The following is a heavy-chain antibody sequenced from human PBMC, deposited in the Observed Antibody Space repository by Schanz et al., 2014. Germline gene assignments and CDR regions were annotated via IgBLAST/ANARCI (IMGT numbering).Heavy chain of an antibody. Sequence: QVQLQESGPGLVKPSQTLFLTCTVSGGSVSSGGDYWSWIRQHPGKGLEWIGFISYSGSTYYNPSLKSRVTISVDTTKNQYSLNLSSATAADTAVYCCARDRGHGDLPGDIWGQGTMVTVSS. D-gene: IGHD4-17*01. CDR2: ISYSGST. CDR1: GGSVSSGGDY. V-gene: IGHV4-31*03. CDR3: ARDRGHGDLPGDI. J-gene: IGHJ3*02.